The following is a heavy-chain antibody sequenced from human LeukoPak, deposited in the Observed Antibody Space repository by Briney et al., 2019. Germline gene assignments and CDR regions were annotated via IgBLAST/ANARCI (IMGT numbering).Heavy chain of an antibody. J-gene: IGHJ4*02. CDR1: GFTVSSNY. D-gene: IGHD3-10*01. CDR2: IYSGGST. V-gene: IGHV3-66*01. CDR3: ARDRSLWFGEFDY. Sequence: TGGSLRLSCAASGFTVSSNYMSWVRQAPGKGLEWVSVIYSGGSTYYADSVKGRFTISRDNSKNTLYLQMNSLRAEDTAVYYCARDRSLWFGEFDYWGQGTLVTVSS.